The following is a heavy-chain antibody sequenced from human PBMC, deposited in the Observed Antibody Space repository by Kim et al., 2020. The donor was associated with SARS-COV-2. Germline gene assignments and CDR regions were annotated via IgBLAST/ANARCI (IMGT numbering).Heavy chain of an antibody. Sequence: NYNPSLKSRVTISVDTSKNQFSLKLSSVTAADTAVYYCARGGRFLGYFDYWGQGTLVTVSS. J-gene: IGHJ4*02. D-gene: IGHD3-3*01. V-gene: IGHV4-34*01. CDR3: ARGGRFLGYFDY.